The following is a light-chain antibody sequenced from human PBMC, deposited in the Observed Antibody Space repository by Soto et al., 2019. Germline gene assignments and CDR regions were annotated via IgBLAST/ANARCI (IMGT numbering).Light chain of an antibody. CDR3: MQTLQTPLT. J-gene: IGKJ4*01. CDR2: LGS. CDR1: QSLLYSNGYNY. V-gene: IGKV2-28*01. Sequence: DIVMTQSPLSLPVTPGEPASISCRSGQSLLYSNGYNYLDWYLQKPGQSPQLLIYLGSNRASGVPDRFSGSGSGTDFALKISRVEAEDVGVYYCMQTLQTPLTFGGGTKLEIK.